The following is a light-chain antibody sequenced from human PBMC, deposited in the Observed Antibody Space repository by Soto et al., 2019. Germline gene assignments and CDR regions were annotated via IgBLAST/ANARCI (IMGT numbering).Light chain of an antibody. Sequence: DIVMTQSPDSPAVSLGERATINCKSSQVVFYNSKNYLGWYQQKPGQPPKLLIYWASTRESGVPDRFSGSGSGTDFTLTISSLEPEDFAVYYCQQRSNWPWTFGQGTKVDIK. CDR2: WAS. J-gene: IGKJ1*01. V-gene: IGKV4-1*01. CDR1: QVVFYNSKNY. CDR3: QQRSNWPWT.